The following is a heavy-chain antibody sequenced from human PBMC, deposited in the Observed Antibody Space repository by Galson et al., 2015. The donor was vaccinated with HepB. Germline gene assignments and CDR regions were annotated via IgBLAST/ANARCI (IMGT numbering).Heavy chain of an antibody. CDR2: ISGYNGNT. CDR1: GYTFISYG. J-gene: IGHJ4*02. V-gene: IGHV1-18*04. Sequence: SVKVSCKASGYTFISYGISWVRQAPGQGLEWMGWISGYNGNTNYAQKVQGRVTMTTDTSTSTAYMELRSLRSDDTAVYYCALSRDGYNWGYWGQGTLVTVSS. D-gene: IGHD5-24*01. CDR3: ALSRDGYNWGY.